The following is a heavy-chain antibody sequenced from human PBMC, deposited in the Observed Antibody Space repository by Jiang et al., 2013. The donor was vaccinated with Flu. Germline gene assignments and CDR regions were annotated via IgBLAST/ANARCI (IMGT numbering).Heavy chain of an antibody. V-gene: IGHV3-9*01. D-gene: IGHD6-13*01. Sequence: KGLEWVSGISWNSGSIGYADSVKGRFTISRDNAKNSLYLQMNSLRAEDTALYYCAKDVLSSSPEGGEAWFDPWGQGTLVTVSS. CDR3: AKDVLSSSPEGGEAWFDP. J-gene: IGHJ5*02. CDR2: ISWNSGSI.